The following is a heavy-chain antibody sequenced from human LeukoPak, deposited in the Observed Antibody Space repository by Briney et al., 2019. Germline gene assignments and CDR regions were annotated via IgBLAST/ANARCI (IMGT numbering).Heavy chain of an antibody. J-gene: IGHJ4*02. D-gene: IGHD4/OR15-4a*01. CDR2: INHSGST. CDR1: GGSFSGYY. V-gene: IGHV4-34*01. Sequence: SETLSLTCAVYGGSFSGYYWSWIRQPPGKGLEWIGEINHSGSTNYNPSLKSRVTISVDTSKNQFSLRLSSVTAADTAVYYCARGAGALTLDYLDYWGQGTLVTVSS. CDR3: ARGAGALTLDYLDY.